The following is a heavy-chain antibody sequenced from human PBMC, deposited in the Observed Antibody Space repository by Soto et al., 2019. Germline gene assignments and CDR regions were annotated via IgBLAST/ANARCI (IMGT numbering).Heavy chain of an antibody. J-gene: IGHJ5*02. Sequence: EVQLVESGGGLVQPGGSLRLSCATSRFAFSSYAMSWVRQAPGKGLEWVSAIGGSGHSTFYADSVRGRFTISRDNSKNTLYLQLASLGAEDTEFYYCGNGLSGSGAYTWCDPFGQGTVVTVSS. CDR3: GNGLSGSGAYTWCDP. D-gene: IGHD3-10*01. CDR1: RFAFSSYA. V-gene: IGHV3-23*04. CDR2: IGGSGHST.